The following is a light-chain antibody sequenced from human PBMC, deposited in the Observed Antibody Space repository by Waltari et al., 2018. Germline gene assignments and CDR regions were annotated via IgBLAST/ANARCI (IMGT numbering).Light chain of an antibody. CDR2: ENT. V-gene: IGLV1-51*02. Sequence: QSVLTQPPSVSAAPGPRVTISCSGGSSHIGHNYVSWYRQFPGTAPKLLIYENTERPSGIPGRFSGSKSGTSATLDITGLQAGDEADYYCGTWDSSLSGAVFGGGTHLTVL. J-gene: IGLJ7*01. CDR3: GTWDSSLSGAV. CDR1: SSHIGHNY.